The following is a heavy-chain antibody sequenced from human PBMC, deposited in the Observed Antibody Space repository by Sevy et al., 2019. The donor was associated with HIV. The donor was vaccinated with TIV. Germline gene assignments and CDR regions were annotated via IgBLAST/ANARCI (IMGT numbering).Heavy chain of an antibody. D-gene: IGHD3-10*01. Sequence: GGSLRLSCAASGFTFSSYWMSWVRQAPGKGLEWVANIKQDGSEKYYVDSVKGRFTISRDNAKNSLYLQMNSLRAEDTAVYYCARDSIGYYGSGSYSHFDYWGQGTLVTVSS. CDR1: GFTFSSYW. CDR3: ARDSIGYYGSGSYSHFDY. J-gene: IGHJ4*02. CDR2: IKQDGSEK. V-gene: IGHV3-7*01.